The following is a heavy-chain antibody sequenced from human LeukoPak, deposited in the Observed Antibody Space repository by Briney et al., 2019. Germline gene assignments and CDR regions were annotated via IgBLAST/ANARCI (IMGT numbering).Heavy chain of an antibody. CDR3: ARAAAGTTFTY. Sequence: ASVKVSCKASGYTFTGYYMHWVRQAPGQGLERMGRINPNSGGTNYAQKFQGRVTMTRDTSISTAYMELSRLRSDDTAVYYCARAAAGTTFTYWGQGTLVTVSS. CDR1: GYTFTGYY. D-gene: IGHD6-13*01. CDR2: INPNSGGT. V-gene: IGHV1-2*06. J-gene: IGHJ4*02.